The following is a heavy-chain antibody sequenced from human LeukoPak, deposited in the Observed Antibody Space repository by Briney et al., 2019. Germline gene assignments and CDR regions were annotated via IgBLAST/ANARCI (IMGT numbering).Heavy chain of an antibody. CDR1: GFTFSDYY. V-gene: IGHV3-11*06. D-gene: IGHD5-18*01. CDR2: ISSSSSYT. J-gene: IGHJ4*02. CDR3: ARDTAMVRHDY. Sequence: GGPLRLSCAAFGFTFSDYYMSWIRQAPGKGLEGVSYISSSSSYTNYADSVKGRFTISRDNAKNSLYLQMNSLRAEDTAVYYCARDTAMVRHDYWGQGTLVTVSS.